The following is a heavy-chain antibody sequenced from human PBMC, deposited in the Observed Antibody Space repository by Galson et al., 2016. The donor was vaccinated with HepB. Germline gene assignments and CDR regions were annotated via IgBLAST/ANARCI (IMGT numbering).Heavy chain of an antibody. Sequence: SVKVSCKASGYTFTSYYIHWVRQAPGQGLEWMGVINPSGGSTSYAQRFQGRLTMTTDTSTRAVYVELNSLRSEDTAVYYCARGLTVLRGQNYYTVDVWGQGTSVTVS. V-gene: IGHV1-46*01. CDR2: INPSGGST. D-gene: IGHD3-3*01. J-gene: IGHJ6*02. CDR3: ARGLTVLRGQNYYTVDV. CDR1: GYTFTSYY.